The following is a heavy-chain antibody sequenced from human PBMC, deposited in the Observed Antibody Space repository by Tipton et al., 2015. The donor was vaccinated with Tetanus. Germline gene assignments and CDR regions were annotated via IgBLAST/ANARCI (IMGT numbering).Heavy chain of an antibody. CDR3: AKCIGRVVAGTSKGYYYGMDV. CDR1: GFTFSSYA. Sequence: CAASGFTFSSYAMSWVRQAPGKGLEWVSAISGSGGSTYYADSVKGRFTISRDNSKNTLYLQMNSLRAEDTAVYYCAKCIGRVVAGTSKGYYYGMDVWGQGTTVTVSS. J-gene: IGHJ6*02. CDR2: ISGSGGST. D-gene: IGHD6-19*01. V-gene: IGHV3-23*01.